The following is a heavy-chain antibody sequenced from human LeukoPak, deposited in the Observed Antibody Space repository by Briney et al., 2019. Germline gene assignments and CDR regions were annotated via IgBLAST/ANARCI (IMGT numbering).Heavy chain of an antibody. V-gene: IGHV3-11*01. CDR2: ISSSGSTI. Sequence: KPGGSLRLSCAASGFTFSDYYMSWIRQAPGKGLEWVSYISSSGSTIYYADSVKGRFTISRDNAKNSLYLQMNSLRAEDTAVYYCARDLEWELSTWLEDAFDIWGQGKMVTVSS. J-gene: IGHJ3*02. CDR3: ARDLEWELSTWLEDAFDI. CDR1: GFTFSDYY. D-gene: IGHD1-26*01.